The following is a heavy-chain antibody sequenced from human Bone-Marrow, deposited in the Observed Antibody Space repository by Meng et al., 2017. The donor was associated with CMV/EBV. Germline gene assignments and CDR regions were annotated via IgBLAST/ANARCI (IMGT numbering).Heavy chain of an antibody. Sequence: GSLRLSCAVYGASFSTYYWTWIRQPPGKGLEWIGEINHSGGTNYKPSLKSRVSISVDTSKNQFSLKLNSVTAADTAVYYCARFGLGNRIPAAWGMDVWGQGTTVTVSS. D-gene: IGHD2-2*01. CDR2: INHSGGT. CDR3: ARFGLGNRIPAAWGMDV. CDR1: GASFSTYY. V-gene: IGHV4-34*01. J-gene: IGHJ6*02.